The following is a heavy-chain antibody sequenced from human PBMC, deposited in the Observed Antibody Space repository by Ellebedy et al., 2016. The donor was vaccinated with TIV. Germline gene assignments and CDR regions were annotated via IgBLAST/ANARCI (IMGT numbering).Heavy chain of an antibody. CDR3: ARMDYDSSGYPDY. CDR2: IIPIVGNP. V-gene: IGHV1-69*10. Sequence: AASVKVSCKASGGAFSSYSINWVRQAPGQGLEWMGDIIPIVGNPNYAQKFQVRVTISADTSTSTASMELSSLRSEDTAVYYCARMDYDSSGYPDYWGQGTLVTVSS. D-gene: IGHD3-22*01. CDR1: GGAFSSYS. J-gene: IGHJ4*02.